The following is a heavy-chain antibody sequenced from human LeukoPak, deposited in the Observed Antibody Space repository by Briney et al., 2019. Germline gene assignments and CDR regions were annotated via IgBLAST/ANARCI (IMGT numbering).Heavy chain of an antibody. CDR2: IYYRGST. J-gene: IGHJ4*02. D-gene: IGHD3-10*01. CDR3: ASGGDYYGSGSYYRADY. Sequence: PSETLSLTCTVSGGSISSDDYYWSWIRQSPGKGLEWIGYIYYRGSTKYNTSLKSRITISVDTSKNQFSLKLSSVTAADTAVYYCASGGDYYGSGSYYRADYWGQGTLVTVSS. CDR1: GGSISSDDYY. V-gene: IGHV4-30-4*01.